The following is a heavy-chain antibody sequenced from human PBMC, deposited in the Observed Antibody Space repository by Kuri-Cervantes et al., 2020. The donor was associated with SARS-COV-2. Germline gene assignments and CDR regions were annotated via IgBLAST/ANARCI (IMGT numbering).Heavy chain of an antibody. J-gene: IGHJ4*02. V-gene: IGHV4-39*01. CDR1: GGSISSRNFY. CDR2: IYYSGST. CDR3: ARVLRTASFDF. Sequence: GSLRLSCSVPGGSISSRNFYWGWIRQPPGKGLEWIGNIYYSGSTYYSPSLKSRDTISMDTSKDQFSLKLSSVTAADTAVYYCARVLRTASFDFWGQGTLVTVSS. D-gene: IGHD3-16*01.